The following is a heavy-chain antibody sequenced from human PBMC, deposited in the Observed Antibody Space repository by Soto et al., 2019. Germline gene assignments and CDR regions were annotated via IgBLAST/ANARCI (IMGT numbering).Heavy chain of an antibody. CDR1: GGSISSYY. CDR3: AGRTYYYDSSGYYPFDY. V-gene: IGHV4-59*01. D-gene: IGHD3-22*01. CDR2: IYYSGST. J-gene: IGHJ4*02. Sequence: SETLSLTCTVSGGSISSYYWSWIRQPPGKGLEWIGYIYYSGSTNYNPSLKSRVTISVDTSKNQFSLKLSSVTAADTAVYYCAGRTYYYDSSGYYPFDYWGQGTLVTVS.